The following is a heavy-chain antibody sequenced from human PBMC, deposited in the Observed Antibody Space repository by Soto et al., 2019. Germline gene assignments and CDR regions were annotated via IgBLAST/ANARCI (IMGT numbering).Heavy chain of an antibody. CDR1: GFTFSSYG. J-gene: IGHJ4*02. Sequence: QVQLVESGGGVVQPGRSLRLSCAASGFTFSSYGMHWVRQAPGKGLEWVAVIWYDGSNKYYADSVKGRFTISRDNSKNTLYLQMNSLRAEDTAVYYCARVRFWIGYYTPAIWGGLDYWGQGTLVTVSS. D-gene: IGHD3-3*01. V-gene: IGHV3-33*01. CDR2: IWYDGSNK. CDR3: ARVRFWIGYYTPAIWGGLDY.